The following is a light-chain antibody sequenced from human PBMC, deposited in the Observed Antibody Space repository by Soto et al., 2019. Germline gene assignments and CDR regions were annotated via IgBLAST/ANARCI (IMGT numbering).Light chain of an antibody. Sequence: DIRLTQSPSSLSASVGDRVTISCWASQSISTYLMWYHQKPGKAPNLLIYGASGLLNGVPSRFAGSGSGTEFTLTITGLQPEDFGTYYCQQSSITPRSFGQGTKVEI. J-gene: IGKJ1*01. CDR1: QSISTY. V-gene: IGKV1-39*01. CDR2: GAS. CDR3: QQSSITPRS.